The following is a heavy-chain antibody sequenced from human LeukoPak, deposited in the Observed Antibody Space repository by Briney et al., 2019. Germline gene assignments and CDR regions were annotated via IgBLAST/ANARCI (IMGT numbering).Heavy chain of an antibody. Sequence: PGGSLRLSCAASGFTFSDYYMSWIRQAPGKGLEWVSYISSSGSTIYYADSVKGRFTISRDNAKNSLYLQMNSLRAEDTAVYYCARDRTYYYDSSGSGGDGYWGQGTLVTASS. D-gene: IGHD3-22*01. CDR3: ARDRTYYYDSSGSGGDGY. J-gene: IGHJ4*02. CDR1: GFTFSDYY. CDR2: ISSSGSTI. V-gene: IGHV3-11*01.